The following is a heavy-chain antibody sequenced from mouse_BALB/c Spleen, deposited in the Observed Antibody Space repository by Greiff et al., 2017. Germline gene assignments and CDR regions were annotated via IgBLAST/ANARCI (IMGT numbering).Heavy chain of an antibody. J-gene: IGHJ3*01. V-gene: IGHV1-7*01. CDR1: GYTFTSYW. Sequence: QVHVKQSGAELAKPGASVKMSCKASGYTFTSYWMHWVKQRPGQGLEWIGYINPSTGYTEYNQKFKDKATLTADKSSSTAYMQLSSLTSEDSAVYYCARSVYYDYVFAYWGQGTLVTVSA. D-gene: IGHD2-4*01. CDR2: INPSTGYT. CDR3: ARSVYYDYVFAY.